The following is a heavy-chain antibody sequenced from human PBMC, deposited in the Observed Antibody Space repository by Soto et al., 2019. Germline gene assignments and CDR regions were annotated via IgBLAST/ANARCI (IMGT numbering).Heavy chain of an antibody. CDR3: ARSGYCSGGSDDWFDP. V-gene: IGHV2-70*01. CDR2: IDWDDDK. Sequence: SCPTLVNPTQTLTLTCTFSGFSLSTSGMCVSWIRQPPGKALEWLALIDWDDDKYYSTSLKTRLTISKDTSKNQVVLTMTNMDPVDTATYYCARSGYCSGGSDDWFDPWGQGTLVTVSS. CDR1: GFSLSTSGMC. D-gene: IGHD2-15*01. J-gene: IGHJ5*02.